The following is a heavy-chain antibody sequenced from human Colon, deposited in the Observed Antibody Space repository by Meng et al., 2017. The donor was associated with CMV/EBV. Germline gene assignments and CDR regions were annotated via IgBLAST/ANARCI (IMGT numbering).Heavy chain of an antibody. CDR1: GITFSSHD. CDR2: SNSKVTSYIT. CDR3: GTLGISAPGTRGY. D-gene: IGHD6-13*01. J-gene: IGHJ4*02. Sequence: SGITFSSHDVDWDRKAQGKGLGLDGSSNSKVTSYITHYASSVRGGFTISSDDAKNSLYLQMTSLNTENTAMYYCGTLGISAPGTRGYWGQGTLVTVSS. V-gene: IGHV3-72*01.